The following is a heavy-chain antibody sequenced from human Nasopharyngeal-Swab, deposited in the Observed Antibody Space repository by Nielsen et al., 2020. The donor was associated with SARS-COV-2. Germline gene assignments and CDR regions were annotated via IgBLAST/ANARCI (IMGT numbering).Heavy chain of an antibody. J-gene: IGHJ4*02. Sequence: GESLKISCAASGFTFDSHAMTWVRQAPGKGLEWVSSVTGSGSTTKYADSVKGRFTISRDNSNKKVYLQMHSLRAEDSAVYYCAKDRYCSGGACYFNGFDSWGQGTLVTVS. CDR2: VTGSGSTT. D-gene: IGHD2-15*01. V-gene: IGHV3-23*01. CDR3: AKDRYCSGGACYFNGFDS. CDR1: GFTFDSHA.